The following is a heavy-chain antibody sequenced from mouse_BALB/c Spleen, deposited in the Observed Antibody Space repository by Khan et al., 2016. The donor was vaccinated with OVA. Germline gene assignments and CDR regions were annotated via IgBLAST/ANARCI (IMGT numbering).Heavy chain of an antibody. Sequence: QVQLQQPGTEFVKPGASVKLSCRTSGYTFSSFWMHWVKQRPGQGLEWIGEIDPSDNYTNYDQNFKGKATLTVDKSSSTAYMQLSSLTSEDSAVYYCVRAHYYGTNYPFAYWGQGTLVTVSA. CDR2: IDPSDNYT. V-gene: IGHV1-69*02. J-gene: IGHJ3*01. CDR1: GYTFSSFW. CDR3: VRAHYYGTNYPFAY. D-gene: IGHD1-1*01.